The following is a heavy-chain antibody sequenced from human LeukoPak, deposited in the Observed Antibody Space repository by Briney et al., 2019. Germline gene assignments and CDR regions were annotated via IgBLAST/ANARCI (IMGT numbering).Heavy chain of an antibody. CDR2: ISSSSSYI. CDR3: AREGGTYYYDSSGYYDPNFFDY. D-gene: IGHD3-22*01. J-gene: IGHJ4*02. Sequence: GGSLRLSCAASGFTFSSYSMNWVRQAPGKGLEWVSSISSSSSYIYYADSVKGRFTISRDNAKNSLYLQMDSLRAEDTAVYYCAREGGTYYYDSSGYYDPNFFDYWGQGTLVTVSS. CDR1: GFTFSSYS. V-gene: IGHV3-21*01.